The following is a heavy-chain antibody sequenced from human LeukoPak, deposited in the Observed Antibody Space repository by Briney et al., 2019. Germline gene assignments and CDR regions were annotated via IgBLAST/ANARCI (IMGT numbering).Heavy chain of an antibody. J-gene: IGHJ3*02. V-gene: IGHV4-39*07. D-gene: IGHD7-27*01. CDR2: IYHSGST. CDR1: GGSISSSSYY. Sequence: PSETLSLTCTVSGGSISSSSYYWGWIRQPPGKGLEWIGEIYHSGSTNYNPSLKSRVTISVDKSKNQFSLKLSSVAAADTAVYYCARRPRILLRVVLRNWGPAHDAFDIWGQGTMVTVSS. CDR3: ARRPRILLRVVLRNWGPAHDAFDI.